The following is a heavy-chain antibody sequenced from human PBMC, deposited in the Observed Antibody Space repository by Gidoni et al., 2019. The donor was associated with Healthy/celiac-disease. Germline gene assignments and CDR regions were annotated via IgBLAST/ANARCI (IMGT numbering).Heavy chain of an antibody. J-gene: IGHJ6*02. D-gene: IGHD3-22*01. V-gene: IGHV3-74*01. CDR3: ARDSYDSSGYYKGSVDWYYYYGMDV. CDR1: GFTFSSYW. Sequence: EVQLVESGGGLVQPGGSLRLSCAASGFTFSSYWMHWVRQAPGKGLVWVSRINSDGSSTSYADSVKGRFTISRDNAKNTLYLQMNSLRAEDTAVYYCARDSYDSSGYYKGSVDWYYYYGMDVWGQGTTVTVSS. CDR2: INSDGSST.